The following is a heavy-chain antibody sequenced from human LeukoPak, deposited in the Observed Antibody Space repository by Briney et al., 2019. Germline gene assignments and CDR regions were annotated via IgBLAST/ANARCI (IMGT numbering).Heavy chain of an antibody. CDR1: GGSISSSNYY. Sequence: SETLSLTCTVSGGSISSSNYYWGWIRQPPGKGLEWIGSIYYSGDTYYNPSLRSRATISVDTSKNRFSLKLSSVTAADTAVYFGARHENIIIVPTAHAFDCWGQGTLVTVSS. V-gene: IGHV4-39*01. J-gene: IGHJ4*02. CDR2: IYYSGDT. CDR3: ARHENIIIVPTAHAFDC. D-gene: IGHD2/OR15-2a*01.